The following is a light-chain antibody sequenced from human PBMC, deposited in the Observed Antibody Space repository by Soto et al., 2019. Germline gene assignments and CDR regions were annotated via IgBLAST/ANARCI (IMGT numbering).Light chain of an antibody. Sequence: EIVLTQPPGTLSLSPGERATLSCRASQSVSSSYLAWYQQKPGQAPRLLINGASSRATGIPDGFSGSGSGTDFTVIISSLEPVDFAHCCGQRYCSSPAFGGRFKVEIK. CDR1: QSVSSSY. CDR2: GAS. J-gene: IGKJ4*01. V-gene: IGKV3-20*01. CDR3: QRYCSSPA.